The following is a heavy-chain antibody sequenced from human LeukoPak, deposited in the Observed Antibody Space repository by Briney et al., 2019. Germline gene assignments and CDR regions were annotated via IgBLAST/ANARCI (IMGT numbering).Heavy chain of an antibody. CDR1: GFTFSSYS. V-gene: IGHV3-21*01. CDR2: ISSSSNYI. CDR3: AKDRVTAFDY. D-gene: IGHD2-21*02. J-gene: IGHJ4*02. Sequence: GGSLRLSCAASGFTFSSYSMNWVRQAPGKGLEWVSSISSSSNYIYHADSVKGRFTSSRDNGNNSLYLQMNSLRAEDTAVYYCAKDRVTAFDYWGQGTLVTVSS.